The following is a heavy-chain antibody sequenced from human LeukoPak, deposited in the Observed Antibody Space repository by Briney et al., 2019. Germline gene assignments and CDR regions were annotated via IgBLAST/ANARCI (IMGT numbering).Heavy chain of an antibody. D-gene: IGHD2-2*01. CDR1: GGTFSSYA. CDR3: ASPASTRQPRYYYYYMDV. Sequence: ASVKVSCKASGGTFSSYAISWVRQAPGQGLEWMGGIIPIFGTANYAQKFQGRVTITADESTSTAYMELSSLRSEDTAVYYCASPASTRQPRYYYYYMDVWGKGTTVTVSS. J-gene: IGHJ6*03. V-gene: IGHV1-69*13. CDR2: IIPIFGTA.